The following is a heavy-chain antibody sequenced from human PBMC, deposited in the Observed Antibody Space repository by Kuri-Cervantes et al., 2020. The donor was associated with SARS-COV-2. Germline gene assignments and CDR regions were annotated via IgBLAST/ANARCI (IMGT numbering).Heavy chain of an antibody. V-gene: IGHV4-39*07. Sequence: ESLKISCTVSGGSISSSSYYWGWIRQPPGKGLEWIGSIYYSGSTYYNPSLKSRVTISVDTSKSQFSLKLSSVTAADTAVYYCARDSASITIFGVVTRYGMDVWGQGTTVTVSS. CDR2: IYYSGST. CDR3: ARDSASITIFGVVTRYGMDV. J-gene: IGHJ6*02. D-gene: IGHD3-3*01. CDR1: GGSISSSSYY.